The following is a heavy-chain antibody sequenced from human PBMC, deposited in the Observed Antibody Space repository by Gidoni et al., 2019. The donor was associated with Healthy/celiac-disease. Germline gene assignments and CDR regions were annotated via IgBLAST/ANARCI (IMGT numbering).Heavy chain of an antibody. CDR2: IYYSGRT. Sequence: QVQLQESGPGLVKPSETLSLTCTVPGGSISSYYWRWIRQPPGKGLEWIGYIYYSGRTNSNPSLKSRVPISVDTSKNQFSLKLSSVTAADTAVYYCARVYDSSGYYGPFDYWGQGTLVTVSS. D-gene: IGHD3-22*01. J-gene: IGHJ4*02. CDR1: GGSISSYY. V-gene: IGHV4-59*08. CDR3: ARVYDSSGYYGPFDY.